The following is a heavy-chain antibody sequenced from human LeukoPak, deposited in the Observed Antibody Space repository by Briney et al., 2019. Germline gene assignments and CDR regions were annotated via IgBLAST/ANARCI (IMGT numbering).Heavy chain of an antibody. J-gene: IGHJ4*02. CDR1: GFTFSSYG. D-gene: IGHD6-13*01. CDR2: IWYDGSNK. CDR3: AKESGPYSSSRRQFDY. V-gene: IGHV3-33*06. Sequence: PGGSLRLSCAASGFTFSSYGMHWVRQAPGKGLEWVAVIWYDGSNKYYADSVKGRFTISRDNSKNTLYLQMNSLRAEDTAVYYCAKESGPYSSSRRQFDYWGQGTLVTVSS.